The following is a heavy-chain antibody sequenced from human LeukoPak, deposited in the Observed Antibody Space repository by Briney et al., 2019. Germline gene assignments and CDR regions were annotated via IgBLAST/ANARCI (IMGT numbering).Heavy chain of an antibody. CDR1: GGSFSGYY. Sequence: SETLSLTCAVYGGSFSGYYWSWIRQPPGKGLEWIGYIYYSGSTNYNPSLKSRVTISVDTSKNQFSLKLSSVTAADTAVYYCARVHGSSWYHFDYWGQGTLVTVSS. D-gene: IGHD6-13*01. CDR3: ARVHGSSWYHFDY. V-gene: IGHV4-59*01. J-gene: IGHJ4*02. CDR2: IYYSGST.